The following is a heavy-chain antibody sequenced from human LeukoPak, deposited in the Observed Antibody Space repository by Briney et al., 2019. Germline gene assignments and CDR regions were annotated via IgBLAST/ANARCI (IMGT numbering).Heavy chain of an antibody. CDR3: AREVATISRGIVRWFDP. CDR1: GFTLSDYY. D-gene: IGHD5-12*01. Sequence: GGSLRLSCAASGFTLSDYYMSWIRQAPGKGLEWVSYISSSGSTIYYADSVKGRFTISRDNAKNSLYLQMNSLRAEDTAVYYCAREVATISRGIVRWFDPWGQGTLVTVSS. V-gene: IGHV3-11*01. CDR2: ISSSGSTI. J-gene: IGHJ5*02.